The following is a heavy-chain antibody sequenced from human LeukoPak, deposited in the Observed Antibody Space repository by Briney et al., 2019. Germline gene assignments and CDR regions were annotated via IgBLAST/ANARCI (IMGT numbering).Heavy chain of an antibody. CDR3: AKDQRSSGWYFGGLGY. V-gene: IGHV3-23*01. CDR1: GFTFSSYA. J-gene: IGHJ4*02. D-gene: IGHD6-19*01. Sequence: PGGSLRLSCAASGFTFSSYAMSWLRQAPGKGLEWVSAISGSGGSTYYADSVKGRFTISRDNSKNTLYLQMNSLRAEDTAVYYCAKDQRSSGWYFGGLGYWGQGTLVTVSS. CDR2: ISGSGGST.